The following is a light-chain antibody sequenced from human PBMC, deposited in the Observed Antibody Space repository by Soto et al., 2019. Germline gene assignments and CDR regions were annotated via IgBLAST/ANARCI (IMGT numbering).Light chain of an antibody. V-gene: IGLV1-47*01. CDR1: SSNIGSNY. CDR3: AAWDDSLSGPV. J-gene: IGLJ3*02. CDR2: RNN. Sequence: QAVLTQPPSASGTPGQRVTISCSGSSSNIGSNYVYWYQQLPGTAPKLLIYRNNQRPSGVPDRFSGSKSGTSASVAISGLRSEEEADYYCAAWDDSLSGPVFGGGTKLTVL.